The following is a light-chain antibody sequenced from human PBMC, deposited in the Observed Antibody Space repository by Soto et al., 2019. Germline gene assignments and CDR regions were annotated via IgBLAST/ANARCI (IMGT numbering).Light chain of an antibody. CDR2: NSN. V-gene: IGLV1-44*01. Sequence: VLTQAPSGSGIPGQRGSISCLRSSSNIGRNAVNWYQHLPGTAPKLLIYNSNQRPSGVPDRFSGSKSGTSASLAISGLQSEDEADYYCAAWDDSLSGLLFGGGTKLAVL. CDR3: AAWDDSLSGLL. J-gene: IGLJ3*02. CDR1: SSNIGRNA.